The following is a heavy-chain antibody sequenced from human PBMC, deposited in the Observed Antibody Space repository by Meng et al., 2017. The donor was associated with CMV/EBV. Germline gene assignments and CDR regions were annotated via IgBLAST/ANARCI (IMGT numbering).Heavy chain of an antibody. CDR1: GFTFDDYA. V-gene: IGHV3-43D*03. Sequence: GESLKISCAASGFTFDDYAMHWVRQAPGKGLEWVSLSSWDGGSTYYADSVKGRFTISRDNSKNSLYLQMNSLRAEDTALYYCATQQLVHRDYWGQGTLVTVSS. J-gene: IGHJ4*02. D-gene: IGHD6-13*01. CDR2: SSWDGGST. CDR3: ATQQLVHRDY.